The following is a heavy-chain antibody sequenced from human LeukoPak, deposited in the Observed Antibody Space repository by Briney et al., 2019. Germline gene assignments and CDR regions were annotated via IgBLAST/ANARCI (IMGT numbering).Heavy chain of an antibody. V-gene: IGHV3-21*01. CDR1: GFTFSSYS. CDR2: ISSSGSFI. J-gene: IGHJ5*02. CDR3: ARVVTAAWDWFDP. D-gene: IGHD2-2*01. Sequence: GGSLRLSCAASGFTFSSYSMNWVRQAPGKGLEWVSSISSSGSFIYYADSVKGRLTTSRDNAKNSLYLQMNSLRADDTAVYYCARVVTAAWDWFDPWGQGTLVAVSS.